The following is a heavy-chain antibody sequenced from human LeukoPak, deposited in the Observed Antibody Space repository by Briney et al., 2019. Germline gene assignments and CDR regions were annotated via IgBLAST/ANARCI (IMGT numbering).Heavy chain of an antibody. CDR3: ASKYSRGWYVDY. D-gene: IGHD6-19*01. CDR2: ISSSSSYI. J-gene: IGHJ4*02. Sequence: PGGSLRLSCAASGFTFSTYSMIWVRQAPGKGLEWVSSISSSSSYIYYADSVTGRFTISRDNAKNSLYLQLNSLRAEDTAVYYCASKYSRGWYVDYWGQGTLVTVSS. V-gene: IGHV3-21*01. CDR1: GFTFSTYS.